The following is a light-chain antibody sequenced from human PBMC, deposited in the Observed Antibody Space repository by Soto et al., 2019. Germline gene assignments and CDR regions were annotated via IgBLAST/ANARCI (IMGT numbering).Light chain of an antibody. CDR1: QTVSRS. CDR3: QQYGSSPRT. CDR2: GAS. V-gene: IGKV3-20*01. J-gene: IGKJ1*01. Sequence: VLTQSPATLSVYTGERATLSSRASQTVSRSLAWYQQKPGQAPRLLIYGASSRATGIPGRFSGSGSGTDFTLTISRLEPEDVAVYYCQQYGSSPRTFGPGT.